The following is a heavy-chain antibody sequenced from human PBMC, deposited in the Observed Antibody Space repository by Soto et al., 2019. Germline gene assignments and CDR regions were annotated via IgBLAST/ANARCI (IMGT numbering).Heavy chain of an antibody. CDR3: ARDRSSLDSYYYGMDV. D-gene: IGHD6-6*01. V-gene: IGHV3-7*01. CDR2: IKQDGSEK. J-gene: IGHJ6*02. Sequence: GGSLRLSCAASGFTFSSYWMSWVRQAPGKGLEWVANIKQDGSEKYYVDSVKGRFTISRDNAKNSLYLQMNSLRAEDTAVYYCARDRSSLDSYYYGMDVWGQGTTVTVSS. CDR1: GFTFSSYW.